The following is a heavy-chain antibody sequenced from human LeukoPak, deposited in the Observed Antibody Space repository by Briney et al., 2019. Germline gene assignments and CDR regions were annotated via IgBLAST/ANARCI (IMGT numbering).Heavy chain of an antibody. CDR3: ARSSVVVAANGALDI. D-gene: IGHD2-15*01. Sequence: PSETLSLTCTVSGGSISSYYWSWIRQPAGKGLEWIGRIYTSGSTNYNPSLKSRVTMSVDTSKNQFSLKLSSVTAADTAVYYCARSSVVVAANGALDIWGQGTMVTVSS. V-gene: IGHV4-4*07. CDR1: GGSISSYY. J-gene: IGHJ3*02. CDR2: IYTSGST.